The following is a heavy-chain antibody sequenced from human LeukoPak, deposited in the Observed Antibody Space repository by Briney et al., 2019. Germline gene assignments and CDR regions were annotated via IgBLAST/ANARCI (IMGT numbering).Heavy chain of an antibody. Sequence: PSETLSLTCTVSGGSISSSSYYWGWIRQPPGKGLEWIGSIYYSGSTYYNPSLKSRVTISVDTSKNQFSLKLSSVTAADTAVYYCARRQEGLRYFDWLSKGGWDYWGQGTLVTVSS. J-gene: IGHJ4*02. CDR3: ARRQEGLRYFDWLSKGGWDY. CDR1: GGSISSSSYY. CDR2: IYYSGST. D-gene: IGHD3-9*01. V-gene: IGHV4-39*01.